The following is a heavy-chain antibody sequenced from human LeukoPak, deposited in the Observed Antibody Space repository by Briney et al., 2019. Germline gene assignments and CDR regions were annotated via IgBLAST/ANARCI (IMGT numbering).Heavy chain of an antibody. V-gene: IGHV3-11*01. Sequence: PGGSLRLSCAASGFTFNDYYVSWIRQAPGKGLEWVSYIRSGGTTIYYADSVKGRFTISRDNAKNSLYLQMNSLRAEDTAVYFCARIPAWLGAFGYFDVWGRGTLVTVSS. J-gene: IGHJ2*01. CDR1: GFTFNDYY. CDR3: ARIPAWLGAFGYFDV. D-gene: IGHD3-10*01. CDR2: IRSGGTTI.